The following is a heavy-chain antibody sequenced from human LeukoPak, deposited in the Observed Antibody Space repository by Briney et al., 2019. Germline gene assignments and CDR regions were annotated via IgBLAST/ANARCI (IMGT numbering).Heavy chain of an antibody. CDR1: GFTFSSYW. J-gene: IGHJ5*02. Sequence: GGSLRLSCAASGFTFSSYWMSWVRQAPGKGLEWVANIKQDGSEKYYVDSVKGRFTISRDNAKNSLYLQMNSLRAEDTAVYYCARDYEIRTRLTTNFCPSWFDPWGQGTLVTVSS. V-gene: IGHV3-7*01. CDR2: IKQDGSEK. CDR3: ARDYEIRTRLTTNFCPSWFDP. D-gene: IGHD3-9*01.